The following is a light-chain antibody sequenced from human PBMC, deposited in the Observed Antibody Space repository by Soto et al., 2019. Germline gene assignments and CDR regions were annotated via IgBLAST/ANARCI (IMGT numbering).Light chain of an antibody. J-gene: IGKJ3*01. CDR1: QSVSSN. V-gene: IGKV3-15*01. CDR2: GAT. CDR3: HQYNNWPPF. Sequence: EIVMTQSPATLSVSPGERATLSCRASQSVSSNLAWYQQKPGQAPRLLIYGATTRATGIPARFSGSGSGTAFTLSISSLQSEDFAVYYCHQYNNWPPFFGPGTKVDI.